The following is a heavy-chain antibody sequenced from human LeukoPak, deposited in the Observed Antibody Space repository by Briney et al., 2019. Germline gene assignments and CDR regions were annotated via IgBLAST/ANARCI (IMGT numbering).Heavy chain of an antibody. CDR3: ARTYSSSWGINDY. Sequence: GGSLRLSCAASGFTFSSYGMHWVRQAPGKGLEWVTFIRYDGSNKYYADSVKGRFTISRDNSKNTLYLQMNSLRVEDTAVYYCARTYSSSWGINDYWGQGTLVTVSS. CDR1: GFTFSSYG. V-gene: IGHV3-30*02. D-gene: IGHD6-13*01. J-gene: IGHJ4*02. CDR2: IRYDGSNK.